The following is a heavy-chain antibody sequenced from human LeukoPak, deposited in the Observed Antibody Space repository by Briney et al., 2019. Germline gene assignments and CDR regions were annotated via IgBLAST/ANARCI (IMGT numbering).Heavy chain of an antibody. CDR2: ISSSSSYI. V-gene: IGHV3-21*04. J-gene: IGHJ3*02. D-gene: IGHD6-13*01. Sequence: GGSLRLSCAASGFTFSSYSMNWVRQAPGKGLEWVSPISSSSSYIYYADSVKGRFTISRDNAKNSLYLQMNSLRAEDTALYYCAKDMEQQLAAFDIWGQGTMVTVSS. CDR3: AKDMEQQLAAFDI. CDR1: GFTFSSYS.